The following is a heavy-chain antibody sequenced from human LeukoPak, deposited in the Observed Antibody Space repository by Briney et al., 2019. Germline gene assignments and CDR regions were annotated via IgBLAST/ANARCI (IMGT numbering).Heavy chain of an antibody. V-gene: IGHV3-48*03. D-gene: IGHD5-18*01. CDR2: ISSSGNTI. J-gene: IGHJ5*02. CDR3: ARGGPGYSYGFDWFDP. Sequence: GGSLRLSCAASGFTLNDYEMNWVRQAPGKGLQWVSYISSSGNTIYYADSVKGRFTISRDNAKNSLYLQMNSLRAEDTAVYYCARGGPGYSYGFDWFDPWGQGTLVTVSS. CDR1: GFTLNDYE.